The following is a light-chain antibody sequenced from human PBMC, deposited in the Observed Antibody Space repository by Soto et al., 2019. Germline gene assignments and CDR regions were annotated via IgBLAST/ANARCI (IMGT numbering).Light chain of an antibody. CDR1: QSVTNF. CDR3: QQRTNWPLT. Sequence: EIVLTQSPVTLSLSPGEIATLSCRASQSVTNFLAWYQQKPGQAPRLLIYDSSKRATGIPARFSGSGSGTDSTLTISSLEPEDFAVYYCQQRTNWPLTFCGGTKVEIK. J-gene: IGKJ4*02. CDR2: DSS. V-gene: IGKV3-11*01.